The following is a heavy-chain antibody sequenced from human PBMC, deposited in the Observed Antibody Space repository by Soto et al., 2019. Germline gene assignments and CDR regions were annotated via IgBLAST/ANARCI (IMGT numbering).Heavy chain of an antibody. CDR1: GFTFSSYA. CDR3: AKLVDIVVVPTNDAFDI. V-gene: IGHV3-23*01. CDR2: ISGSGGST. Sequence: GGSLRLSCAASGFTFSSYAISWVRQAPGKGLEWVSAISGSGGSTYYADSVKGRFTISRDNSKNTLYLQMNSLRAEDTAVYYCAKLVDIVVVPTNDAFDIWGQGTMVTVSS. J-gene: IGHJ3*02. D-gene: IGHD2-2*03.